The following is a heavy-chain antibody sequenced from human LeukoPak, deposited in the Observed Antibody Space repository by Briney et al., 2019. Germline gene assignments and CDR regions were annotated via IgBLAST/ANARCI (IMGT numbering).Heavy chain of an antibody. D-gene: IGHD6-19*01. CDR1: RYTLTELS. J-gene: IGHJ4*02. CDR2: FDPEDGET. CDR3: ATDLGWRFDY. Sequence: GASVNVSCKVSRYTLTELSMHWVRQAPGKGLEWMGGFDPEDGETIYAQKFQGRVTMTEDTSTDTAYMELSSLRSEDTAVYYCATDLGWRFDYWGQGTLVTVSS. V-gene: IGHV1-24*01.